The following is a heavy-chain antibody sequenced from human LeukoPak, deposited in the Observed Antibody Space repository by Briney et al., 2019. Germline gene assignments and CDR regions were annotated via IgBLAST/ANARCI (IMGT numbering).Heavy chain of an antibody. CDR2: IYDSGST. CDR1: GGSIRSSYYY. CDR3: ARGLIVGAPDY. Sequence: SETLSLTCTVSGGSIRSSYYYWGWIRQPPGKGLEWIGSIYDSGSTYYNPSLKSRVTISVDTSKNQFSLKLNSVTAADTAVYYCARGLIVGAPDYWGQGTLVTVSS. D-gene: IGHD1-26*01. J-gene: IGHJ4*02. V-gene: IGHV4-39*01.